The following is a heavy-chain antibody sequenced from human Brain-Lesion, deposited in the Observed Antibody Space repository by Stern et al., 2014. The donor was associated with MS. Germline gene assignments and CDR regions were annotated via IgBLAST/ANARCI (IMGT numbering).Heavy chain of an antibody. D-gene: IGHD2-21*01. CDR2: IFNTVTT. V-gene: IGHV4-31*03. J-gene: IGHJ6*02. CDR1: GGSISSGGHY. Sequence: QDQLVQSGPGLVKPSQTLSLTCTVSGGSISSGGHYWSWIRQHPGKGLAWIGYIFNTVTTYYNPSLKNRLTISLDTSKNQVSLKLSSVTAADTAVYYCARDGWGWRYGMDVWGQGTTVTVSS. CDR3: ARDGWGWRYGMDV.